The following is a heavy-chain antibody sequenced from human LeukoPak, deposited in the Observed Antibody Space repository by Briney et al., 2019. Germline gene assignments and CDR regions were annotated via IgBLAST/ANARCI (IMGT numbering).Heavy chain of an antibody. CDR2: INPNSGGT. Sequence: GASVKVSCKASGYTFTGYYMHWVRQAPGQGLEWMGWINPNSGGTNYAQKFQGRVTMTRDTSISTAYMELSRLRSDDTAVYYCARDTRVDIVATENYYYYYYYMDVWGKGTTVTISS. V-gene: IGHV1-2*02. D-gene: IGHD5-12*01. J-gene: IGHJ6*03. CDR3: ARDTRVDIVATENYYYYYYYMDV. CDR1: GYTFTGYY.